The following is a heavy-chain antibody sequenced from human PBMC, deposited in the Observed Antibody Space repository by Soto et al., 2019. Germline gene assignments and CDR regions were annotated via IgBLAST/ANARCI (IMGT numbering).Heavy chain of an antibody. CDR2: IYWDDDK. CDR3: AHRLQGSLDYAFDI. Sequence: QITLKESGPTLVRPTQTLTLTCTISGLSLRNSGAGVGWIRQPPGEALEWLALIYWDDDKRDSPSMKSRLTIPRDTSTNQVVLTMTNMDPVDTATYFCAHRLQGSLDYAFDIWGQGTMVTVSS. V-gene: IGHV2-5*02. CDR1: GLSLRNSGAG. D-gene: IGHD3-3*01. J-gene: IGHJ3*02.